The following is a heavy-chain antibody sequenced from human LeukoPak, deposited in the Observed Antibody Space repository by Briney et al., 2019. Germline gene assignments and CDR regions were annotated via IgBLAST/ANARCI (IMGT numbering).Heavy chain of an antibody. CDR2: IYYSGST. CDR3: ARDMFGELFSPDAFDI. CDR1: GGSISSGSYY. J-gene: IGHJ3*02. Sequence: PSETLSLTCTVSGGSISSGSYYWSWIRQPAGKGLEWIGRIYYSGSTYYNPSLKSRVTISVDTSKNQFSLKLSSVTAADTAVYYCARDMFGELFSPDAFDIWGQGTMVTVSS. D-gene: IGHD3-10*02. V-gene: IGHV4-39*07.